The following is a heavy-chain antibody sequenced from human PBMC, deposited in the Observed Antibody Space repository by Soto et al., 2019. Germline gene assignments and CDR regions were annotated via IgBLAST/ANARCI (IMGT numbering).Heavy chain of an antibody. D-gene: IGHD4-17*01. CDR1: GDSVSINSAA. V-gene: IGHV6-1*01. J-gene: IGHJ6*02. CDR3: ARDRVDYGDYYYYGMDV. Sequence: SQTLSLTCAISGDSVSINSAAWNLIRQSPSRGLEWLGRTYYRSKWYNDYAVSVKSRITIDPDTSKNQFSLQLNSVTPEDTAVYYCARDRVDYGDYYYYGMDVWGQGTTVTVSS. CDR2: TYYRSKWYN.